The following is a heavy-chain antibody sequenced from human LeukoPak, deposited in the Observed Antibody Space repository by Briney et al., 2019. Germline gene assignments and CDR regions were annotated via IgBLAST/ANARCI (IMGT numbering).Heavy chain of an antibody. CDR2: ISSSGSTK. V-gene: IGHV3-48*03. J-gene: IGHJ6*02. Sequence: PGGSLRLSCATSGFTFSGYEMNWVRQAPGKGLEWVSYISSSGSTKLYADSVKGRFAISRDNAKNSLYQQMNSLRAEDTAVYYCTTVGAGNYYVMEVWGQGTTVTVSS. CDR1: GFTFSGYE. CDR3: TTVGAGNYYVMEV. D-gene: IGHD4/OR15-4a*01.